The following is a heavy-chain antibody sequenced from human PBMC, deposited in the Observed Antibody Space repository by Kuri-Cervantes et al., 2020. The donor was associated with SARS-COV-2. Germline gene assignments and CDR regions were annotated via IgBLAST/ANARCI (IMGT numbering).Heavy chain of an antibody. J-gene: IGHJ4*02. CDR2: INPNSGGT. D-gene: IGHD3-3*01. Sequence: ASVKVSCKASGYTFTDYYINWVRLAPGQGLEWMGWINPNSGGTDYAQRYQGWVTMTRDTSTRTAFMELNRLTSDDTAVYFCARGGKHHQILRFLESFHFDSWGQGTLVTVSS. V-gene: IGHV1-2*04. CDR1: GYTFTDYY. CDR3: ARGGKHHQILRFLESFHFDS.